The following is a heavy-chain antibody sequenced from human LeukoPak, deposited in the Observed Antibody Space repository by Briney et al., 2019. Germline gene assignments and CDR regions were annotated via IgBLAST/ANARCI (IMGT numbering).Heavy chain of an antibody. J-gene: IGHJ6*02. Sequence: GASVKVSCKAPGGTFSSYAISWVRQAPGQGLEWMGGIIPIFGTANYAQKFQGRVTITADESTSTAYMELSSLRSEDTAVYYCARELWFGELFGFYYYGMDVWGQGTTVTVSS. CDR2: IIPIFGTA. CDR3: ARELWFGELFGFYYYGMDV. CDR1: GGTFSSYA. D-gene: IGHD3-10*01. V-gene: IGHV1-69*01.